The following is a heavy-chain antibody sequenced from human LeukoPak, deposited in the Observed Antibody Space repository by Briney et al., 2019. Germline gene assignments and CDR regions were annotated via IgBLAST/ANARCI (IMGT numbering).Heavy chain of an antibody. CDR3: ARDRSCSGGGCYGPPDY. Sequence: SETLSLTCTVSGASISSSSYYWGWIRQPPGKGLEWVGSIYYSGGTYYNPSLKSRVTISVDTSKNQFSLKLNSVTAADTAVYYCARDRSCSGGGCYGPPDYWGQGTLVTVSS. J-gene: IGHJ4*02. D-gene: IGHD2-15*01. V-gene: IGHV4-39*07. CDR2: IYYSGGT. CDR1: GASISSSSYY.